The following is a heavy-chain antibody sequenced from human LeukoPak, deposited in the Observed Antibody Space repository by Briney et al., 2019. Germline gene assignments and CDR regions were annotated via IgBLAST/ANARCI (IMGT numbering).Heavy chain of an antibody. V-gene: IGHV3-33*01. CDR2: IWYDGSNK. CDR1: GFTFSSYG. CDR3: VRGTGY. J-gene: IGHJ4*02. Sequence: GGSLRLSCAASGFTFSSYGMHWVRQAPGKGLEWVAAIWYDGSNKYYADSVKGRFTISRDNSKNTLYLQMNSLRAEDTAVYYCVRGTGYWGQGTLVTVSS.